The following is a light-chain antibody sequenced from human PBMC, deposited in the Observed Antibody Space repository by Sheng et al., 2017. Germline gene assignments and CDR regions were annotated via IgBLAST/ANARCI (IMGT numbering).Light chain of an antibody. CDR3: QQLNRFPLT. V-gene: IGKV1-9*01. CDR2: AAS. Sequence: IQLTQSPSSLSASVGDRVTITCRASQDISSYLAWYQQKPGKAPKLLIYAASTLQSGVPSRFSGSGSGTDFALTISSLQPEDSATYYCQQLNRFPLTFGPGTKVDIK. J-gene: IGKJ3*01. CDR1: QDISSY.